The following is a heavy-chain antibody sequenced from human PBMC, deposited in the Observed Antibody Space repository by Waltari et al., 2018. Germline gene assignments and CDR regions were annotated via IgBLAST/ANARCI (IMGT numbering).Heavy chain of an antibody. J-gene: IGHJ4*02. V-gene: IGHV2-5*01. Sequence: QITLKESGPTLVKPTQTLTLTCTFSGFSLSTSGVGVGWLRQPPAKALEWLALIYWNDDKRYSPTLKSRLTITQDTSRNQVVLKMTNMDPVDTATDYCAHVPAAVRSAYYFDYWGQGTLVTVSS. CDR1: GFSLSTSGVG. CDR3: AHVPAAVRSAYYFDY. CDR2: IYWNDDK. D-gene: IGHD2-2*01.